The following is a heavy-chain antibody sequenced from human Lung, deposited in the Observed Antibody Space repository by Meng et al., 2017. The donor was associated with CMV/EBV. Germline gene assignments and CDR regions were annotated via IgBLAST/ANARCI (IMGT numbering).Heavy chain of an antibody. CDR3: AGYTSSSYGMGV. V-gene: IGHV3-48*03. CDR2: ISFSSSII. D-gene: IGHD3-16*02. Sequence: SLRLSCEASGFTFRSYNMNWVRQAPGKGLEWVSYISFSSSIIHYADSVKGRFTISRDNARDSLYLQMNSLRAEDTAVYFCAGYTSSSYGMGVWGQGTTVTVSS. CDR1: GFTFRSYN. J-gene: IGHJ6*02.